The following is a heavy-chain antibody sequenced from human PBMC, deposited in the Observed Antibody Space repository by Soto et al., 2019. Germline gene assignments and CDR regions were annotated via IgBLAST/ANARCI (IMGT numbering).Heavy chain of an antibody. CDR3: ARVNGSRDSNDGGYYYYYGMDV. CDR1: GGTCSSYA. V-gene: IGHV1-69*01. J-gene: IGHJ6*04. Sequence: QVQLVQSGAEVKKPGSSVKVSCKASGGTCSSYAISWVRQAPGQGLEWMGGIIPIFGTANYAQKFQGRVTITADESTSTAYMELSSLRSEDTAVYYCARVNGSRDSNDGGYYYYYGMDVWGKGTTVTVSS. CDR2: IIPIFGTA. D-gene: IGHD1-1*01.